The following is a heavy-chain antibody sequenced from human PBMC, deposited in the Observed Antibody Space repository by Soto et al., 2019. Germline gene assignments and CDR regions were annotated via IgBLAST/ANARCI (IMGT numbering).Heavy chain of an antibody. CDR2: ITSNGGNT. V-gene: IGHV3-64*01. J-gene: IGHJ6*02. D-gene: IGHD3-16*01. Sequence: EVQLVESGGGLVQPGGSLRLSCAASGFTFSSYAMHWVRQAPGKGLEYVSVITSNGGNTDYASSVKGRFTISRDNSNNTLYLQMGSLRAEDMAVYYCARRIQFGYGMDVWGQGTTVTVSS. CDR3: ARRIQFGYGMDV. CDR1: GFTFSSYA.